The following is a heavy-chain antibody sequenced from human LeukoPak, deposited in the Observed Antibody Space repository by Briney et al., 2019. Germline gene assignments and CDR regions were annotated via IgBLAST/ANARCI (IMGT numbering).Heavy chain of an antibody. CDR2: ISDYNGNT. Sequence: ASVKVSCKASGYTFTSYGISWVRQAPRQGLEWMGLISDYNGNTNCAQKLQGRVTMTTDTSTSTAYMELRSLRSDDTAVYYCARVPPYYDILTGYFHFDYWGQGTLVTVSS. V-gene: IGHV1-18*01. D-gene: IGHD3-9*01. CDR3: ARVPPYYDILTGYFHFDY. CDR1: GYTFTSYG. J-gene: IGHJ4*02.